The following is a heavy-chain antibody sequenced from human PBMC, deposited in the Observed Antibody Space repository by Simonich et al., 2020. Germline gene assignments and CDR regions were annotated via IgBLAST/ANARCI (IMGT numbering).Heavy chain of an antibody. CDR3: ARGLRVAAAGTAFQH. Sequence: QVQLQQWGAGLLKPSETLSLTCAVYGGSFSGYYWSWIRQPPGKGLEWMGEINHSGSPHYNPSLNSRVTISVDTSKNQFSLKLSAVTAADTAVYYCARGLRVAAAGTAFQHWGQGTLVTVSS. CDR1: GGSFSGYY. J-gene: IGHJ1*01. V-gene: IGHV4-34*01. D-gene: IGHD6-13*01. CDR2: INHSGSP.